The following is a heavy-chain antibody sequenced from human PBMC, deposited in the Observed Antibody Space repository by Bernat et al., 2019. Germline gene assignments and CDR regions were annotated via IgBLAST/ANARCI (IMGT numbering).Heavy chain of an antibody. J-gene: IGHJ4*02. CDR1: GGTFSSYA. CDR2: LIPIFGTA. V-gene: IGHV1-69*06. CDR3: ARERYYGSGYFDY. Sequence: QVQLVQSGAEVKKPGSSVKVSCKASGGTFSSYAISWVRQAPGQGLEWMGGLIPIFGTANYAQKCKGRVTITVDKSTSTAYMELSSLRSEDTAVYYCARERYYGSGYFDYWGQGTLVTVSS. D-gene: IGHD3-10*01.